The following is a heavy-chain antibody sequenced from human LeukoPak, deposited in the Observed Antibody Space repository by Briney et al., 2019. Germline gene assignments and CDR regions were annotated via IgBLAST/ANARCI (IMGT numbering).Heavy chain of an antibody. D-gene: IGHD3-10*01. CDR3: ASHYYGSGSYYREAFDI. CDR2: IFPGDSDT. CDR1: GDTFTTYW. V-gene: IGHV5-51*01. Sequence: GESLKISCKGSGDTFTTYWIGWVRQMPGKGLEWMGIIFPGDSDTLYSPSFQGQVTISADKSISTAYLQWSSLKASDTAMYYCASHYYGSGSYYREAFDIWGQGTMVTVSS. J-gene: IGHJ3*02.